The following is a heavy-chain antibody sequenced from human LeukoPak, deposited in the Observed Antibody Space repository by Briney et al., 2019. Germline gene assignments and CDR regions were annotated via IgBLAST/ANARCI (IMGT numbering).Heavy chain of an antibody. CDR3: ARTKSGWYYSDY. V-gene: IGHV4-59*08. Sequence: PSETLSLTCTVSGGSMRSYYWSWIRQPPGKGLELIGYVYYSGTANYNPSLESRVTTLVDTSKNQFSLNLSSVTAADTAVYYCARTKSGWYYSDYWGQGTLVSVSS. CDR2: VYYSGTA. CDR1: GGSMRSYY. J-gene: IGHJ4*02. D-gene: IGHD6-19*01.